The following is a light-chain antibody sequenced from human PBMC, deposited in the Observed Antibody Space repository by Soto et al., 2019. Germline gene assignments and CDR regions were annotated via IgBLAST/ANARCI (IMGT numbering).Light chain of an antibody. Sequence: EIVMTQSPATLSVSPGERATLSCRASQSVSSNLAWYQQKPGQAPRLLIYGASTRATGIPARFSGSGSGTEYTLTISSLQSEDVAVSYCQQYNNWPLFTFGPGTKVDIK. CDR1: QSVSSN. CDR3: QQYNNWPLFT. V-gene: IGKV3-15*01. CDR2: GAS. J-gene: IGKJ3*01.